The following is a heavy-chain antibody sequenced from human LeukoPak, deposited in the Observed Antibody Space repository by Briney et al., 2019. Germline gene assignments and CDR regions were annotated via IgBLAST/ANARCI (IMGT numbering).Heavy chain of an antibody. CDR2: ISGSGGST. D-gene: IGHD3-22*01. Sequence: PGGSLRLSCAASGFTFSSYAMSWVRQVPGKGLEWVSAISGSGGSTYYADSVKGRFTISRDNSKNTLYLQMNSLRAEDTAVYYCAKDSVGQYYYDSSGHFDYWGQGTLVTVSS. V-gene: IGHV3-23*01. CDR1: GFTFSSYA. J-gene: IGHJ4*02. CDR3: AKDSVGQYYYDSSGHFDY.